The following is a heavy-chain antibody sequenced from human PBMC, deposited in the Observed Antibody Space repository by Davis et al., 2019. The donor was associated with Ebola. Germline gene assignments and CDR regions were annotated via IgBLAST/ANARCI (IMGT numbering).Heavy chain of an antibody. J-gene: IGHJ4*02. CDR3: ALRNLGTYSGHFLAN. CDR2: ISSDGGIT. CDR1: GFTFSRYW. V-gene: IGHV3-74*01. Sequence: PGGSLRLSCAASGFTFSRYWMHWVRQAPGKGLVYVSRISSDGGITSYADSVKGRFTISRDNAKNSLYLQMNSLRDEDTAVYYCALRNLGTYSGHFLANWGQGTLVTVSS. D-gene: IGHD1-26*01.